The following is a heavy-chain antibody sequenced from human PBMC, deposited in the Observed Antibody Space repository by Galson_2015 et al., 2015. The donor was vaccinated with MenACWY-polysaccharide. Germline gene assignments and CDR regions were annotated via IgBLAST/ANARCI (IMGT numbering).Heavy chain of an antibody. CDR1: GGSTSSYY. Sequence: ETLSLTCTVSGGSTSSYYWNWIRQPAGKGLEWIGRIYTSGSTNYNPSLKSRVTLSVQTSKSQFSLKLSSVTAADTAVYYCARGPPDGYCSGGSCYSGFYFDYWGRGTLVTVSS. D-gene: IGHD2-15*01. CDR3: ARGPPDGYCSGGSCYSGFYFDY. J-gene: IGHJ4*02. CDR2: IYTSGST. V-gene: IGHV4-4*07.